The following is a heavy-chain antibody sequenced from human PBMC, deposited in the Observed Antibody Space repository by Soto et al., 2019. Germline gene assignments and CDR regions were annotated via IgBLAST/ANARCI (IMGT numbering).Heavy chain of an antibody. J-gene: IGHJ6*02. CDR1: GYTFTSYY. D-gene: IGHD3-22*01. CDR2: INPSGGST. CDR3: ARAALASSGSYGMDV. Sequence: QVQLVQSGAEVKKPGASVKVSCKASGYTFTSYYMHWVRQAPGQGLEWMGIINPSGGSTSYAKKFQGRVTMTRDTSTSTVYMELSSLRSEDTAVYYCARAALASSGSYGMDVWGQGTTVTVSS. V-gene: IGHV1-46*01.